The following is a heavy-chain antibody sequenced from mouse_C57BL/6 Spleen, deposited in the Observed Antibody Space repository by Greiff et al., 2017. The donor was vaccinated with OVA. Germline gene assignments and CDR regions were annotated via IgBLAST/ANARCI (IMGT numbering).Heavy chain of an antibody. CDR1: GFTFSDYG. CDR3: ARLDGNYVLDY. V-gene: IGHV5-15*01. D-gene: IGHD2-1*01. J-gene: IGHJ2*01. Sequence: EVKLMESGGGLVQPGGSLKLSCAASGFTFSDYGMAWVRQAPRKGPEWVAFISNLAYSIYYADTVTGRFTISRENAKNTLYLEMSSLRSEDTAMYYCARLDGNYVLDYWGQGTTLTVSS. CDR2: ISNLAYSI.